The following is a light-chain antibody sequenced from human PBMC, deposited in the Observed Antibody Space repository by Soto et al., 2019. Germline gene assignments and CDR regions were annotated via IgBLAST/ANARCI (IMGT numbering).Light chain of an antibody. Sequence: QSALTQPASVSGSPGQSITISCSGTSSDVGDFDCVSWYQQHPGKAPKLMIYEVSDRPSGVSNRFSGSKSGATASLTSSGLQAEDEADYYSSYNTLSGTLVFGGGTKLTVL. V-gene: IGLV2-14*01. CDR3: SYNTLSGTLV. CDR2: EVS. CDR1: SSDVGDFDC. J-gene: IGLJ2*01.